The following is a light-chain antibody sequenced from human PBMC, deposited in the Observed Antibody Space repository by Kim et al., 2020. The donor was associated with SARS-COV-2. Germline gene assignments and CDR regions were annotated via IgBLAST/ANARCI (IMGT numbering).Light chain of an antibody. J-gene: IGKJ3*01. Sequence: GDRVTITCRASQDTSNYLAWYQQKPGKVPKLLIYAASTLHSGVPSRFSGCGSGTDFTLTISGLQPEDVGTYYCQKYNNAPFTFGPGTKVDIK. V-gene: IGKV1-27*01. CDR2: AAS. CDR3: QKYNNAPFT. CDR1: QDTSNY.